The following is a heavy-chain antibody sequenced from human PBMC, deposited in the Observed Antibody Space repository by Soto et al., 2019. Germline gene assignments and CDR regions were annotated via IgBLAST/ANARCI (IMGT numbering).Heavy chain of an antibody. CDR3: ARRRENYPPSFDY. Sequence: QLQLQESGPGLVKPSETLSLSCTVSGGSISSSTYYWGWVRQPPGKGLEWIGSIYYSGSTYYNPSLKSRVTISADTSKNQFSLKLSSVTAADTAVYYCARRRENYPPSFDYWGQGTLVTVSS. V-gene: IGHV4-39*01. J-gene: IGHJ4*02. D-gene: IGHD1-7*01. CDR2: IYYSGST. CDR1: GGSISSSTYY.